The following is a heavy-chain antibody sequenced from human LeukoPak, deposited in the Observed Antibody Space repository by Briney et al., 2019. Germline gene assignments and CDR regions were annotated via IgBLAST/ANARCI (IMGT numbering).Heavy chain of an antibody. CDR2: ISFSGGST. J-gene: IGHJ4*02. CDR1: GFTFSSYV. D-gene: IGHD4-11*01. Sequence: GGSLRLSCAASGFTFSSYVMSWVRQAPGKGLEWVSSISFSGGSTYYADSVKGRFTISRGNLKNTPYLQMNSLRAEDTALYYCAKGQTTVTTIDYWGQGTLVTVSS. CDR3: AKGQTTVTTIDY. V-gene: IGHV3-23*01.